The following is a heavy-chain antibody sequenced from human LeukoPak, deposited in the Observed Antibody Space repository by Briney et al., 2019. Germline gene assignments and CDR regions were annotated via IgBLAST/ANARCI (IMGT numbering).Heavy chain of an antibody. V-gene: IGHV4-61*02. D-gene: IGHD2-21*01. Sequence: PSQTLSLTCTVSGGSISSGSYYWSWIRQPAGKGLEWIGRIYTSGSTNYNPSLKSRVTISVDTSKNQFSLKLSSVTAADTAVYYCARSPTYCGGDCLDYWGQGTLVTVSS. CDR3: ARSPTYCGGDCLDY. CDR1: GGSISSGSYY. J-gene: IGHJ4*02. CDR2: IYTSGST.